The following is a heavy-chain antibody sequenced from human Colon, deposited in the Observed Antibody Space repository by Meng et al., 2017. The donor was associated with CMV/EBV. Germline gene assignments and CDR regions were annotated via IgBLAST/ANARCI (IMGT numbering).Heavy chain of an antibody. J-gene: IGHJ4*02. D-gene: IGHD3-10*01. CDR2: IHYSGGT. V-gene: IGHV4-4*07. CDR1: GDSIKNYY. CDR3: ARAGARGVPVDL. Sequence: QVQLQESVPRLVKPSETLSLTCTVSGDSIKNYYWTWLRQPAGKGLEWLGRIHYSGGTDDNPSLKSRVTLSIDTSKNQLSLKIYSVTAADTAVYYCARAGARGVPVDLWGQGTLVTVSS.